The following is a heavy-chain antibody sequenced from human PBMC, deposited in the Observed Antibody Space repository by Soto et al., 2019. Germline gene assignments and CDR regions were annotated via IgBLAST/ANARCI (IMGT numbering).Heavy chain of an antibody. CDR3: ARDFYAYNARAYNWFDP. CDR2: IYYSGST. J-gene: IGHJ5*02. V-gene: IGHV4-61*01. Sequence: QVQLQESGPGLVKPSETLSLTCTVSGGSVSSSSYYWSWMRQPPGKGLEWIGYIYYSGSTNYNPSLKSRVTISVDTSKNQFALKLGSVTAADTAVYYCARDFYAYNARAYNWFDPWGQGTLVTVSS. CDR1: GGSVSSSSYY. D-gene: IGHD2-2*01.